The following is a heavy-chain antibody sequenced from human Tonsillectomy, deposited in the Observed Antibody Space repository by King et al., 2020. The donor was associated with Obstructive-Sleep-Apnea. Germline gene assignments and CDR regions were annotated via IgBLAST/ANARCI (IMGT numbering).Heavy chain of an antibody. CDR2: IYHSGST. V-gene: IGHV4-30-4*01. J-gene: IGHJ4*02. CDR1: GGSISSGDYY. D-gene: IGHD2-15*01. Sequence: VQLQESGPGLVKPSQTLSLTCTVSGGSISSGDYYWSWIRQPPGKGLEWIGYIYHSGSTYYNPSLRSRVTMSVDTSNNQFSLKLRSVTAADTAVYYCARDPNSGGGSCYFDYWGQGTLVAVSS. CDR3: ARDPNSGGGSCYFDY.